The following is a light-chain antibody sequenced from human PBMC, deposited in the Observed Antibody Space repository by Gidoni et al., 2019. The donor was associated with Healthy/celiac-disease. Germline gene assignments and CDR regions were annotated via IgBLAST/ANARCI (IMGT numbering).Light chain of an antibody. CDR1: QGIRNY. CDR2: AAS. CDR3: QKYNSAPLT. J-gene: IGKJ4*01. Sequence: DIQMTQSPSSLSASVGDRGTITCRASQGIRNYLAWYQQKPGKFPKLLISAASALQSGVPSRFSGSGSGTDFTLTISSLQPEDVATYYCQKYNSAPLTFGGGTKVEIK. V-gene: IGKV1-27*01.